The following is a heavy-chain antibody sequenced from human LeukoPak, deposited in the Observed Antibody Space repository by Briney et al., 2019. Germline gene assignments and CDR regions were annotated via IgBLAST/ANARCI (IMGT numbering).Heavy chain of an antibody. D-gene: IGHD4-17*01. Sequence: KPSETLSLTCTVAGGSISSYYSSWIRQPPRNGLGWIGSIYYSGSTNYNPSLKSRVTISVDTSKNQFSLKLSSVTAADTAVYYCAREGDSDYGDYPYYFDYWGQGTLVTVSS. CDR1: GGSISSYY. V-gene: IGHV4-59*01. J-gene: IGHJ4*02. CDR2: IYYSGST. CDR3: AREGDSDYGDYPYYFDY.